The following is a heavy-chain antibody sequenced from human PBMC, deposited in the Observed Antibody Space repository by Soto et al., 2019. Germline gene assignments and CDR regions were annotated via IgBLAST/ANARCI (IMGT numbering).Heavy chain of an antibody. D-gene: IGHD3-3*01. V-gene: IGHV3-33*01. CDR2: IWYDGSNK. CDR1: GFTFSSYG. CDR3: AIESRYSDFWSGYYDNCFDP. J-gene: IGHJ5*02. Sequence: QVQLVESGGGVVQPGRSLRLSCAASGFTFSSYGMHWVRQAPGKGLEWVAGIWYDGSNKYYADSVKGRFTISRDNSKNTLYLQMNSLRAEDTAVYYCAIESRYSDFWSGYYDNCFDPWGQGTLVTVPS.